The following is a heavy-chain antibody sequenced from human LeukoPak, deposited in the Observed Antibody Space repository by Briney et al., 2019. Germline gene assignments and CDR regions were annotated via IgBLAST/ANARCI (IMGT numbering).Heavy chain of an antibody. D-gene: IGHD1-26*01. Sequence: GGSLRLSCAASGFIFSSCAMSWVRQAPGKGLEWVSAISGSGGNTYYADSVKGRFTISRDNSKNTLYLQMNSLRAEDTAIYYCAKEYTGSFSPFPSYFDNWGQGTLVTVSS. V-gene: IGHV3-23*01. J-gene: IGHJ4*02. CDR2: ISGSGGNT. CDR3: AKEYTGSFSPFPSYFDN. CDR1: GFIFSSCA.